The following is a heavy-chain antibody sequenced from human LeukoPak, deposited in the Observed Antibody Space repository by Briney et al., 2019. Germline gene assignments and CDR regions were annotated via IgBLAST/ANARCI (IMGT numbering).Heavy chain of an antibody. CDR1: GFTFTNYA. CDR3: ARRSYGDY. V-gene: IGHV3-23*01. J-gene: IGHJ4*02. CDR2: ISASGDTT. Sequence: GGSLRLSCAASGFTFTNYAMYWVRQTPGKGLDWVSIISASGDTTYYADSVKGRFTISRDNFKNTLYLQMNSLRAEDTAVYYCARRSYGDYWGQGTLVTVSS. D-gene: IGHD5-18*01.